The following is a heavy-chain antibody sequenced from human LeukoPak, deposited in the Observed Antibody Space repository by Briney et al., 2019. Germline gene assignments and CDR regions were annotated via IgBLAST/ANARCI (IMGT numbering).Heavy chain of an antibody. Sequence: ASVKVSCKPSGYSFTSQDMHWVRQAPGQSREWMGCINPGNGDTKYSQEFQGRVTITRDTSATTAYMELSSLRSDDMAVYYCTLYNYWGQGTLVTVSS. CDR1: GYSFTSQD. D-gene: IGHD2-2*02. CDR2: INPGNGDT. J-gene: IGHJ4*02. CDR3: TLYNY. V-gene: IGHV1-3*03.